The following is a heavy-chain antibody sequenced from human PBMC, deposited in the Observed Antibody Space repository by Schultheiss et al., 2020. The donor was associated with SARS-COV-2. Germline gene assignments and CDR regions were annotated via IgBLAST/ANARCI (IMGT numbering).Heavy chain of an antibody. CDR1: GGSISSGSYY. J-gene: IGHJ6*02. Sequence: SETLSLTCTVSGGSISSGSYYWSWIRQPPGKGLEWIGYIYYSGSTYYNPSLKSRVTISVDTSKNQFSLKLSSVTAADTAVYYCARDSGYDYGDYYYYYGMDVWGQGTTVTVSS. D-gene: IGHD5-12*01. V-gene: IGHV4-61*01. CDR3: ARDSGYDYGDYYYYYGMDV. CDR2: IYYSGST.